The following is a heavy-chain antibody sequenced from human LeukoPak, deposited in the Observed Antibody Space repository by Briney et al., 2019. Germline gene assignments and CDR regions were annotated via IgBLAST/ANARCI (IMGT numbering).Heavy chain of an antibody. D-gene: IGHD3-22*01. CDR3: ARDSDDSSGYNWFDP. J-gene: IGHJ5*02. CDR1: AGSISSYY. Sequence: PSQTLSLTCTVSAGSISSYYWSWIRQPPGKGRGWIGYIYYSGSTNYNPSLKSRVTISVDTSKNQFSLKLSSVTAADTAVYYCARDSDDSSGYNWFDPWGQGTLVTVSS. V-gene: IGHV4-59*01. CDR2: IYYSGST.